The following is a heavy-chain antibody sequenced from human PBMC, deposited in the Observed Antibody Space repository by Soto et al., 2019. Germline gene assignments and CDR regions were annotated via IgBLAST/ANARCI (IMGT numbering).Heavy chain of an antibody. CDR1: RNTFTPSW. J-gene: IGHJ5*02. D-gene: IGHD3-16*01. CDR2: MDPSASYT. CDR3: ATQMRNDNWFDP. V-gene: IGHV5-10-1*01. Sequence: PGAYLTISCEGSRNTFTPSWNTWMRQMPGKGLEWRGRMDPSASYTKYSPSFQGHVTISADKSISTAYLQWSSLKASDTAMYYCATQMRNDNWFDPWGQGTLVTVSS.